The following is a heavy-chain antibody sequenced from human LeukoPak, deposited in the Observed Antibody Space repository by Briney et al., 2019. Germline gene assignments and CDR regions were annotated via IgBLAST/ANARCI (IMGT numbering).Heavy chain of an antibody. J-gene: IGHJ4*02. CDR3: AGYSGYDYVDYFDY. CDR2: IIPIFGTA. V-gene: IGHV1-69*13. D-gene: IGHD5-12*01. Sequence: ASVKVSCKASGGTFSSYAISWVRQAPGQGLEWMGGIIPIFGTANYAQKFQGRVTITADESTSTAYMELSSLRSEDTAVYYCAGYSGYDYVDYFDYWGQGTLVTVSS. CDR1: GGTFSSYA.